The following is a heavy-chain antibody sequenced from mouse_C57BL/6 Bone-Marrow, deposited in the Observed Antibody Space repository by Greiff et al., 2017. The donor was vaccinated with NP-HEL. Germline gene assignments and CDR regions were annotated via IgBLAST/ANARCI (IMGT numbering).Heavy chain of an antibody. CDR2: IYPGHGAP. CDR1: GYAFPSYC. J-gene: IGHJ1*03. D-gene: IGHD2-2*01. V-gene: IGHV1-80*01. Sequence: VQLLPSGAELARPWASVKLSCKASGYAFPSYCINWVKQRPGQGLEWIGQIYPGHGAPYYNGKFKGKATLTADKSSSTAYMHLRSLTSDASEVYYCAREGRWLRRGYWYFDVWGTGTTVTVSS. CDR3: AREGRWLRRGYWYFDV.